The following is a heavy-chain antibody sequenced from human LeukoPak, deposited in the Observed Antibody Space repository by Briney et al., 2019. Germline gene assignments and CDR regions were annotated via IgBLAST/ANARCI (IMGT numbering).Heavy chain of an antibody. V-gene: IGHV6-1*01. CDR1: GDSVSSNSVA. CDR3: ARGTGATGWYYYGIDV. CDR2: TYYRSKWYN. Sequence: SQTLSLTCAISGDSVSSNSVAWNWIRQSPSRGLEWLGRTYYRSKWYNDYAVSVKSRITINPDTSKNQFSLHLNSVTPEDTAVYYCARGTGATGWYYYGIDVWGQGTTVTVSS. D-gene: IGHD7-27*01. J-gene: IGHJ6*02.